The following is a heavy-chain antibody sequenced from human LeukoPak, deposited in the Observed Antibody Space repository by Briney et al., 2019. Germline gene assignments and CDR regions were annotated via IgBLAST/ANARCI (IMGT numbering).Heavy chain of an antibody. CDR1: GGSISSYY. Sequence: PSETLSLTCTVSGGSISSYYWSWIRQPPGKGLEWIGYIYYSGSTNHNPSLKSRVTISVDTSKNQFSLKLSSVTAADTAVYYCARVVVPARNYYMDVWGKGTTVTVSS. V-gene: IGHV4-59*01. CDR2: IYYSGST. CDR3: ARVVVPARNYYMDV. D-gene: IGHD2-2*01. J-gene: IGHJ6*03.